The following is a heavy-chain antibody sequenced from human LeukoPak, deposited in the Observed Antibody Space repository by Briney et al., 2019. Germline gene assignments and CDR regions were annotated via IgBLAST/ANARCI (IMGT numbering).Heavy chain of an antibody. CDR3: ASGTTVTTGFDY. V-gene: IGHV1-2*02. Sequence: ASVKVSCKASGYTFTGYYIHWVRQAPGQGLEWMGWINPNSGDTNYAQKSQGRVTMTRDTSISTAYMELSSLRSDDTAVYYCASGTTVTTGFDYWGQGTLVTVSS. CDR1: GYTFTGYY. D-gene: IGHD4-17*01. J-gene: IGHJ4*02. CDR2: INPNSGDT.